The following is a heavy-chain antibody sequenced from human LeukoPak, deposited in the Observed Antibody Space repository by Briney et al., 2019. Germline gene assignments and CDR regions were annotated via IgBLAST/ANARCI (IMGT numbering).Heavy chain of an antibody. V-gene: IGHV3-23*01. Sequence: GGSLRLSCAASGFTFSSYAMSWVRQAPGKGLEWVSGISGSASSTNYADSVEGQFTISRDNSKNEVYLQMNSLRAEDTAVYYCAKDQGRGYGSGSFSSGYWGQGTLVTVSS. D-gene: IGHD3-10*01. CDR1: GFTFSSYA. J-gene: IGHJ4*02. CDR2: ISGSASST. CDR3: AKDQGRGYGSGSFSSGY.